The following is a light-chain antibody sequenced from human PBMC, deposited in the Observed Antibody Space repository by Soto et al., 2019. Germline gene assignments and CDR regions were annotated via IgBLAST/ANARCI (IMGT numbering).Light chain of an antibody. CDR2: DAS. J-gene: IGKJ4*01. CDR1: QDISNY. Sequence: DIQMTQSPSSLSASVGDRVTITCQASQDISNYLNWYQQKPGKAPKLLIYDASNLETGVPSRFSGSGSGTDFTFTISSLQPEDIATYYCQQYGNLPGLTFGGGTKVDI. CDR3: QQYGNLPGLT. V-gene: IGKV1-33*01.